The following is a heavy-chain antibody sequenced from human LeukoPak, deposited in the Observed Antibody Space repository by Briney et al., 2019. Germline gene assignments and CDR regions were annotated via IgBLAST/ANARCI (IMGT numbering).Heavy chain of an antibody. D-gene: IGHD5-18*01. CDR2: TYYRSKWYN. V-gene: IGHV6-1*01. CDR1: GDSVSSNSAA. Sequence: SQTLSLTCAISGDSVSSNSAAWNWIGQSPSRGLEWLGRTYYRSKWYNDYAVSVKSRTTINPDTSKNQFSLQPNSVTPEDTAVYYCARERIQLWEIHDAFDIWGQGTMVTVSS. J-gene: IGHJ3*02. CDR3: ARERIQLWEIHDAFDI.